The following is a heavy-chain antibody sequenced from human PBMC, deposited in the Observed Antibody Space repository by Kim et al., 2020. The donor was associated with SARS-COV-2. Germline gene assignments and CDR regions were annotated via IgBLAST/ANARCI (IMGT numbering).Heavy chain of an antibody. V-gene: IGHV5-51*01. CDR3: ARQGSSGFLH. CDR1: GYNFISYW. CDR2: IYPGDSET. Sequence: GESLKISCKASGYNFISYWIGWVRRMPGKGLEWMGIIYPGDSETRYSPSFQGQVTISVDTSISTAYLQWSSLKASDTAVYYCARQGSSGFLHWGQGTLVTVSS. D-gene: IGHD3-22*01. J-gene: IGHJ4*02.